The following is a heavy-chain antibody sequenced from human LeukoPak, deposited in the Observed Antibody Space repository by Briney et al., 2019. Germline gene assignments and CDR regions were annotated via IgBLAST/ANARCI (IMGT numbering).Heavy chain of an antibody. CDR2: ISAYNGNT. Sequence: ASVKVSCKASGYTFTSYGISWVRQAPGQGLEWMGWISAYNGNTNYAQKLQGRVTMTTDTSTSTAYVELRSLRSDDTAVYYCARDASGWFGDYWGQGTLVTVSS. D-gene: IGHD3-10*01. CDR3: ARDASGWFGDY. V-gene: IGHV1-18*01. J-gene: IGHJ4*02. CDR1: GYTFTSYG.